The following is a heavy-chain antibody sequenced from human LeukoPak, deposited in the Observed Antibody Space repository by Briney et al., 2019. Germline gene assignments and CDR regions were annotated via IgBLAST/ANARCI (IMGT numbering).Heavy chain of an antibody. CDR1: GFIFSNYG. V-gene: IGHV3-64D*06. CDR2: ISSDGDNT. D-gene: IGHD4-17*01. CDR3: VRVNDYGDRNLYYFGY. J-gene: IGHJ4*02. Sequence: GGSLRLSCSASGFIFSNYGMYWVRQAPGKGLEFVSAISSDGDNTFYADSVNGRFIISRDNSKNTLYLQTSSLRGEDTAVYYCVRVNDYGDRNLYYFGYWGQGTLVTVSS.